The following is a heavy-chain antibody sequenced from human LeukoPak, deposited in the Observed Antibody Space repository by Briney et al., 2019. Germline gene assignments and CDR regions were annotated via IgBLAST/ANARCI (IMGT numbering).Heavy chain of an antibody. V-gene: IGHV3-30-3*01. CDR2: ISYDGSNK. J-gene: IGHJ3*02. CDR1: GFTFSSYA. CDR3: AGSSTSPLSPGAFDI. D-gene: IGHD2-2*01. Sequence: GGSLRLSCAASGFTFSSYAMHWVRQAPGKGLEWVAVISYDGSNKYYADSVKGRFTISRDNAKNSLYLQMNSLRAEDTAVYYCAGSSTSPLSPGAFDIWGQGTMVTVSS.